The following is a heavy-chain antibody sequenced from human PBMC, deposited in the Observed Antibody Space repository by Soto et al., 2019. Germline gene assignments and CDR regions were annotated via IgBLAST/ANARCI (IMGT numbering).Heavy chain of an antibody. J-gene: IGHJ4*02. CDR3: AKGGGSARDFDY. D-gene: IGHD1-26*01. CDR2: TSYVGNNQ. CDR1: GFTFGNYG. V-gene: IGHV3-30*18. Sequence: GGPLRPSFTGSGFTFGNYGMHWVRQAPGKGLEWVASTSYVGNNQYYADSLKGRFTISRDNSKKMVYLQMTSLGPEDTAVYYCAKGGGSARDFDYWGQGALVTVSS.